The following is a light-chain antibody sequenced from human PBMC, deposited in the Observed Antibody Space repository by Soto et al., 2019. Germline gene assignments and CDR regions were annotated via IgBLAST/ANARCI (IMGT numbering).Light chain of an antibody. V-gene: IGKV1-27*01. CDR1: QGISNY. CDR3: QKYHPAPFT. Sequence: DIQMTQSPSSLSASVGDRVTITCRASQGISNYLAWYQQKPGQVPKLLIYAAFTLQSGVPSRFSGSGSGTHFTLTISSLQPEYVPTHYCQKYHPAPFTFGPRTKVYIK. J-gene: IGKJ3*01. CDR2: AAF.